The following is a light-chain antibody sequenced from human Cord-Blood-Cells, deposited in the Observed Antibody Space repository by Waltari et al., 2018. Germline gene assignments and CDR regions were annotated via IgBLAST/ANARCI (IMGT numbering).Light chain of an antibody. CDR3: QQSYSTPDT. CDR1: QSISSY. V-gene: IGKV1-39*01. CDR2: AAS. Sequence: DIQMTQSPSSLSASVGDSVTITCRASQSISSYLNWYQQKPGKAPKLLFYAASSLQSGFPSRFSGSGSGTDFTLTIISLQPEDCATYYCQQSYSTPDTFGGGTKVEIK. J-gene: IGKJ4*01.